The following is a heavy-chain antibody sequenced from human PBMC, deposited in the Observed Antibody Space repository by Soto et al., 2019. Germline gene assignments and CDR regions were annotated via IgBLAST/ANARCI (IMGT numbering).Heavy chain of an antibody. D-gene: IGHD2-21*02. Sequence: EVQLLESGGGLVQSGGSLRLSCAASGFTFSSYAMSWVRQAPGKGLEWVSGISGSGGSTYYADSVKGQFTISRDNSKNTLYLQMNSLRAEDTAVYYCAKDRVWYCGSDCYTFDYWGQGTLVTVSS. J-gene: IGHJ4*02. CDR3: AKDRVWYCGSDCYTFDY. CDR2: ISGSGGST. CDR1: GFTFSSYA. V-gene: IGHV3-23*01.